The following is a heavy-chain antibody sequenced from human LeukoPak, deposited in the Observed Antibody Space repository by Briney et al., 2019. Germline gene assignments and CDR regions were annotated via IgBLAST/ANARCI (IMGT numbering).Heavy chain of an antibody. D-gene: IGHD6-19*01. Sequence: GGSLRLSCAASGFTFSSYWMHWVRHAPGKGLVWVSRVNSDGSSTTYADSVKGRFTISRDNAKNTLYLQMNSLRAEDTAVYYCARGSTQYSSGWYGLDYWGQGTLVTVSS. CDR3: ARGSTQYSSGWYGLDY. J-gene: IGHJ4*02. V-gene: IGHV3-74*01. CDR1: GFTFSSYW. CDR2: VNSDGSST.